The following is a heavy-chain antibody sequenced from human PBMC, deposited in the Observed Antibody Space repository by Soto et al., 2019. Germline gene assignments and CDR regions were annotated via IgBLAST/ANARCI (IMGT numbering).Heavy chain of an antibody. CDR1: GGSFSGYY. CDR2: INHSGST. CDR3: ARGGPTGREYYFDY. V-gene: IGHV4-34*01. D-gene: IGHD2-15*01. Sequence: QVQLQQWGAGLLKPSETLSLTCAVYGGSFSGYYWSWIRQPPGKGLEWIGEINHSGSTNYNPSLKRRVTISVDTSKNQFSLKLSSVTAADTAVYYCARGGPTGREYYFDYWGQGTLVTVSS. J-gene: IGHJ4*02.